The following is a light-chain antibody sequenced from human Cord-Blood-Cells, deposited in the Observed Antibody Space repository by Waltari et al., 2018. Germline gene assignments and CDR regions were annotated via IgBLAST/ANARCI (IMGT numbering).Light chain of an antibody. CDR3: QQYYSTPYT. CDR2: WAS. Sequence: DIVMTQSPDSLAVSLGERATINCKFSQSVLYSSNNKNYLACYQQKPGQPPKLLIDWASTRESGVPERFSGSGSGTDFTLTISSLQAEDVAVYYCQQYYSTPYTFGQGTKLEIK. J-gene: IGKJ2*01. CDR1: QSVLYSSNNKNY. V-gene: IGKV4-1*01.